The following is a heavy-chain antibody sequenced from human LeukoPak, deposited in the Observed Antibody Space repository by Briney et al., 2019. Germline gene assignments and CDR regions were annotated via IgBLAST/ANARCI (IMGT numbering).Heavy chain of an antibody. Sequence: GGSLRLSCAASGFTFSSYSMNWVRQAPGKGLECVSSISNSSSYIYYADSVKGRFTISRHNAKNSLYLKMNSLRAEDTAVDYGAREGNVDIARHALDIWGQGTMVTVS. CDR1: GFTFSSYS. J-gene: IGHJ3*02. D-gene: IGHD5-12*01. CDR2: ISNSSSYI. CDR3: AREGNVDIARHALDI. V-gene: IGHV3-21*01.